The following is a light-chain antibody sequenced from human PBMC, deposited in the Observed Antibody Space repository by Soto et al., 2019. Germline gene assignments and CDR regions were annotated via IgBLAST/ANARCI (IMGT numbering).Light chain of an antibody. CDR3: QQRSDWPLLT. Sequence: EIVLTQSPATLSLSPGERATLSCRASQSVSRYLAWYQQKPGQAPRLFIYDPSNMATGIPARLSGSGSGTAFPLTISSLEPEDSAVYYCQQRSDWPLLTFGGGTKVEI. V-gene: IGKV3-11*01. CDR1: QSVSRY. J-gene: IGKJ4*01. CDR2: DPS.